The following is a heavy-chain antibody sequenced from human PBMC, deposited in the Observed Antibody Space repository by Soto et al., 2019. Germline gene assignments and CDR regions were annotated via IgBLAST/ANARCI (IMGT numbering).Heavy chain of an antibody. J-gene: IGHJ5*02. Sequence: SXKVSFKTSGYTXSNYGISLVRQAPGQGLECIGWVSTFNGNAHYAQSLQDRVTITTDASTNTVYLELTSLRSDDTGVYYCARLTGYSSGWYETWGQGTLGTVS. D-gene: IGHD2-15*01. CDR1: GYTXSNYG. CDR2: VSTFNGNA. V-gene: IGHV1-18*01. CDR3: ARLTGYSSGWYET.